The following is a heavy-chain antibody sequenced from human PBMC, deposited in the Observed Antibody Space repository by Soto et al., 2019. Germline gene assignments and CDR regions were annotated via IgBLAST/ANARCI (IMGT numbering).Heavy chain of an antibody. D-gene: IGHD3-10*01. CDR3: ASHPAKYYYGSGPQFDY. V-gene: IGHV1-3*01. CDR1: GYTFTSYA. CDR2: INAGNGNT. Sequence: ASVKVSCKASGYTFTSYAMHWVRQAPGQRLEWMGWINAGNGNTKYSQKFQGRVTITRDTSASTAYMELSSLRSEDTAVYYCASHPAKYYYGSGPQFDYWGQGTLVTGSS. J-gene: IGHJ4*02.